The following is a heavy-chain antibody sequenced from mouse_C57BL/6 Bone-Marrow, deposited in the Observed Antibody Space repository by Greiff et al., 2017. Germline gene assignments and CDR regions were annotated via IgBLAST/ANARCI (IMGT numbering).Heavy chain of an antibody. CDR3: SDDYDGYYFDY. D-gene: IGHD2-4*01. J-gene: IGHJ2*01. CDR1: GYTFTDYY. V-gene: IGHV1-26*01. CDR2: INPNNGGT. Sequence: VQLQQSGPELVKPGASVKISCKASGYTFTDYYMNWVKQSHGKSLEWIGDINPNNGGTSYNQKFKGKATLTVDKSSSNAYMELRRLTSEDSAVYYWSDDYDGYYFDYWGQGTTLTVSA.